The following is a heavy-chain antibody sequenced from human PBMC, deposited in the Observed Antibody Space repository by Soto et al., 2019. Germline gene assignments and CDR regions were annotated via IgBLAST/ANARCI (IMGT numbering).Heavy chain of an antibody. D-gene: IGHD3-10*01. CDR3: STGNYGSLGI. CDR2: VKSKNSGGTT. Sequence: EVQLVESGGGLVKSGGSLRLSCAASGFNFNIAWMNWVRQAPGEGLEWVGRVKSKNSGGTTEYAAPVKTRFTISRDESKNMLYLQMNSLKTEDTAVYYCSTGNYGSLGIWGQGTLVTVSS. V-gene: IGHV3-15*07. CDR1: GFNFNIAW. J-gene: IGHJ4*02.